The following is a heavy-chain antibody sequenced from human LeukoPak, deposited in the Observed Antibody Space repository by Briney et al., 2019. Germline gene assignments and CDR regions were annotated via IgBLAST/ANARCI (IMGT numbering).Heavy chain of an antibody. CDR2: ISSSITTT. Sequence: GGSLRLSCAASGFMFSNYGMTWVRQAPGKGLEWVSYISSSITTTYYADSVKGRFTISRDNAKNSLYLQMNSLRAEDTAVYYCASLDCSSTTCSDYWGQGTLVTVSS. J-gene: IGHJ4*02. D-gene: IGHD2-2*01. V-gene: IGHV3-48*01. CDR3: ASLDCSSTTCSDY. CDR1: GFMFSNYG.